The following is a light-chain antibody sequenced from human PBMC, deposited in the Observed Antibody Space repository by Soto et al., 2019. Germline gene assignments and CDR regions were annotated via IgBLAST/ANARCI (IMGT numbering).Light chain of an antibody. CDR3: QQFGRSHRK. CDR1: QSVSSNF. CDR2: DAS. V-gene: IGKV3-20*01. Sequence: EIVLTQSPGTLSLSPGERATLSCRASQSVSSNFLAWYQQKPGQAPRLLIYDASNRATGIPDRFSGSGSGTDFTLTIGRLEPEDFEVYYCQQFGRSHRKFRQGAKVDI. J-gene: IGKJ1*01.